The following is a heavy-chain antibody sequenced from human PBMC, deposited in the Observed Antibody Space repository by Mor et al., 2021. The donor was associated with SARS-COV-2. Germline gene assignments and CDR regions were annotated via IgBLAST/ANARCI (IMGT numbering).Heavy chain of an antibody. Sequence: SYDGSNKYYADSVKGRFTISRDNSKNTLYLQMNSLRADDTAVYYCAKPIEASDSYGNDGFDIWGQGT. CDR3: AKPIEASDSYGNDGFDI. V-gene: IGHV3-30*18. CDR2: SYDGSNK. J-gene: IGHJ3*02. D-gene: IGHD2-21*01.